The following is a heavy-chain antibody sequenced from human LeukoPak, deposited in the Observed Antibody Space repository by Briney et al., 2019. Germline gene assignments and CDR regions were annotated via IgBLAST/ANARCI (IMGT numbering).Heavy chain of an antibody. V-gene: IGHV3-21*01. Sequence: PGGALRLSCAASGFPFRSYSMNWGRQAPGKGLEGVSSINSSSSYIYYADSVKGRFTISRDNAKNSLYLQMNSLRAEDTAVYYCARDPFTSGDYYDSSGYSGYWGQGTLVTVSS. CDR2: INSSSSYI. CDR1: GFPFRSYS. J-gene: IGHJ4*02. D-gene: IGHD3-22*01. CDR3: ARDPFTSGDYYDSSGYSGY.